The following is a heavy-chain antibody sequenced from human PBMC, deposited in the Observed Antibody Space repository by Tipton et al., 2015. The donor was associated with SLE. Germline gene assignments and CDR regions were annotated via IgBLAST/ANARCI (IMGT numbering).Heavy chain of an antibody. V-gene: IGHV4-59*11. CDR2: IYYSGST. CDR1: GGSISSHY. Sequence: TLSLTCTVPGGSISSHYWSWIRQPPGKGLEWIGYIYYSGSTNYNPSLKSRVTISVDTSKNQFSLKLSSVTAADTAVYYCTRDKSPPPYYYGMDVWGQGTTVTVSS. J-gene: IGHJ6*02. CDR3: TRDKSPPPYYYGMDV.